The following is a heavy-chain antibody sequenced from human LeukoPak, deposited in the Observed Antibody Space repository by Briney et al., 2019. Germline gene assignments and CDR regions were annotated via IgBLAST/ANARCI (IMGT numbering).Heavy chain of an antibody. V-gene: IGHV3-48*03. Sequence: GGSLRLSCAASGFIFSSYEMNWVRQAPGKGLEWVSYISSSGDTIYYADSVKGRFTISRDNAKNTLYLQMNSLSADDTGIYYCAKGFVEPRPHYFDYWGQGTLVTVSS. CDR1: GFIFSSYE. CDR3: AKGFVEPRPHYFDY. J-gene: IGHJ4*02. CDR2: ISSSGDTI. D-gene: IGHD6-6*01.